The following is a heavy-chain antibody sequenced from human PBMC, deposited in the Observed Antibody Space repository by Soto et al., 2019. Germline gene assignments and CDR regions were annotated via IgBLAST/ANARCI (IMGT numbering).Heavy chain of an antibody. CDR2: ISYDGSNK. V-gene: IGHV3-30*18. CDR1: GFTFSSYG. J-gene: IGHJ4*02. D-gene: IGHD3-22*01. Sequence: GGSLRLSCAASGFTFSSYGMHWVRQAPGKGLEWVAVISYDGSNKYYADSVKGRFTISRDNSKNTLYLQMNSLRAEDTAVYYCAKGYSSGYYSGLSDYWGQGTLGTVSS. CDR3: AKGYSSGYYSGLSDY.